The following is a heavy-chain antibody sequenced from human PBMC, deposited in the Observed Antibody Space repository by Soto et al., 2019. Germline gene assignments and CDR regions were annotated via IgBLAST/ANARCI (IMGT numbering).Heavy chain of an antibody. J-gene: IGHJ6*02. CDR2: IYYTGGA. D-gene: IGHD6-6*01. V-gene: IGHV4-31*03. CDR3: ARPYSGSSRDLDV. CDR1: GGSISSGGYY. Sequence: QVQLRESGPGLVQPSQTLALTCTVPGGSISSGGYYWTWIRQHPGKGLEWIGYIYYTGGAYYNPYLKTRLTLTIDTSRSQYTLKLRSVTTANTAVYYGARPYSGSSRDLDVWGQGTTVTVSS.